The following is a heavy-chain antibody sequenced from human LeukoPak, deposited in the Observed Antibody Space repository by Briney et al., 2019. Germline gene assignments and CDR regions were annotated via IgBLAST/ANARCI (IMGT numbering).Heavy chain of an antibody. CDR1: GFTFSSYA. J-gene: IGHJ3*02. CDR2: ISYDGSNK. Sequence: GGSLRLSCAASGFTFSSYAMHWVRQAPGKGLEWVAVISYDGSNKYYADSVKGRFTISRDNAKNSLYLQMNSLRAEDTAVYYCARVPRSHYDPNPPGAFDIWGQGTMVTVSS. D-gene: IGHD3-22*01. CDR3: ARVPRSHYDPNPPGAFDI. V-gene: IGHV3-30*04.